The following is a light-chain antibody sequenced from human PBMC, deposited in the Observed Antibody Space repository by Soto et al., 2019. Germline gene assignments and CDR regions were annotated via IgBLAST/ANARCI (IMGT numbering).Light chain of an antibody. J-gene: IGKJ1*01. CDR3: QQAKVFTRT. CDR2: NVS. V-gene: IGKV1-12*01. CDR1: QPVSTY. Sequence: DIQMTQSPSSVSASVGDRVAITCRASQPVSTYLAWYQQKPGKAPNVLIYNVSTLHVGVPSRFSGSGTGTDFTLTISSLQPEDVATYYCQQAKVFTRTFGQGSRVEV.